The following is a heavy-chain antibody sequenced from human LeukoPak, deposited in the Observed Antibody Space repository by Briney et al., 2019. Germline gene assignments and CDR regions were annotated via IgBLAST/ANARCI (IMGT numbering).Heavy chain of an antibody. CDR1: GFIFSSYW. CDR2: IKQDGSEK. Sequence: GSLRLSCAASGFIFSSYWMSWVRQAPGKGLEWVANIKQDGSEKYYVDSVKGRFTISRDNAKNSLYLQMSSLRAEDTAVYYCASSGMVRGGDDYWGQGTLVTVSS. CDR3: ASSGMVRGGDDY. V-gene: IGHV3-7*05. J-gene: IGHJ4*02. D-gene: IGHD3-10*01.